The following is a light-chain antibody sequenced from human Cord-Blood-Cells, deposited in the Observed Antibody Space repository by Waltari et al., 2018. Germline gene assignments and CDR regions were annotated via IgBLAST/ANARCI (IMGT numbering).Light chain of an antibody. CDR1: SSDVGSYNL. V-gene: IGLV2-23*01. Sequence: QSALTQPASVSGSPGQSITISCTGTSSDVGSYNLVSWYQQHPGKAPKLSIYEGSKRPSGVSKRFSGAKSGNTASRTSAGLQAEDEADYYCCSYAGSSTVVFGGGTKLTVL. CDR2: EGS. J-gene: IGLJ2*01. CDR3: CSYAGSSTVV.